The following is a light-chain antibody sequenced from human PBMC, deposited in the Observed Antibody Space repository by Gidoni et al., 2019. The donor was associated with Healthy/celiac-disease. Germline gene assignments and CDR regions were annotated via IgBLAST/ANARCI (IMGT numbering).Light chain of an antibody. J-gene: IGKJ2*01. CDR3: QQYNNWPYT. V-gene: IGKV3-15*01. CDR1: QSVNSN. Sequence: EIVMTQSPATLSVSPGERATLSCRASQSVNSNLAWYQQKLGQAPRLLIYGASTRATGIPARFSGSGSGTEFTLTISSLQSEDFAVYYCQQYNNWPYTFGQGTKLEIK. CDR2: GAS.